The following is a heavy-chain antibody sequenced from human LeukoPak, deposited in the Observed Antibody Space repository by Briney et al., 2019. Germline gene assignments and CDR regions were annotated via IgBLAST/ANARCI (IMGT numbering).Heavy chain of an antibody. CDR2: ISDSGGST. Sequence: GGSLRLSCAVSGITLSNYGMSWVRQTPGKGLEWVAGISDSGGSTNYADSVKGRFTISRDNPKNTLYLQMNSLRAEDTAVYFCAKRGVVIRVILVGFHKEAYYFDSWGQGALVNVSS. D-gene: IGHD3-22*01. CDR3: AKRGVVIRVILVGFHKEAYYFDS. CDR1: GITLSNYG. V-gene: IGHV3-23*01. J-gene: IGHJ4*02.